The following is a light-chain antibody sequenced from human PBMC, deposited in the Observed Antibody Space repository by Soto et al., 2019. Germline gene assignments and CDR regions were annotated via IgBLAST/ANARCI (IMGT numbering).Light chain of an antibody. V-gene: IGKV3-20*01. Sequence: PGERATLSCRASQSVSTYLAWYQQKSGQAPRLLIYSASRRATGIPDRFTGSGSGTDFTLTINRVEPEDFAVYFCQQYAGSPRTFGHGTKVDIK. CDR1: QSVSTY. J-gene: IGKJ1*01. CDR2: SAS. CDR3: QQYAGSPRT.